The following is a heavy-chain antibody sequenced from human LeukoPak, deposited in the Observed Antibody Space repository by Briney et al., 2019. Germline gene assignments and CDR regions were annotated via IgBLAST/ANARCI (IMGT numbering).Heavy chain of an antibody. CDR1: GYSFTSYW. CDR3: ARQGSSSCFDY. D-gene: IGHD6-13*01. J-gene: IGHJ4*02. Sequence: GESLQISCKGSGYSFTSYWIGWVRQMPGTGLEWMGIIYPGDSDTRYSPSFQGQVTISADKSISTAYLQWSSLEASDTAMYYCARQGSSSCFDYWDQGSLVTVSS. V-gene: IGHV5-51*01. CDR2: IYPGDSDT.